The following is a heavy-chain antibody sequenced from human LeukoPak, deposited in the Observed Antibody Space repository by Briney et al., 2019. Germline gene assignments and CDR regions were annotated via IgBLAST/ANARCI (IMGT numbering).Heavy chain of an antibody. CDR3: ARQEQYHNYEYYYSAMDV. CDR2: IDPSDSYT. CDR1: GYSFTTYW. J-gene: IGHJ6*02. D-gene: IGHD4-11*01. Sequence: GESLKISCKGSGYSFTTYWITWVRQMPGKGLEWMGKIDPSDSYTKYSPSFQGHVTMSADKSISTAYLQWSSLEASDTAMYYCARQEQYHNYEYYYSAMDVWGQGTTVTVSS. V-gene: IGHV5-10-1*01.